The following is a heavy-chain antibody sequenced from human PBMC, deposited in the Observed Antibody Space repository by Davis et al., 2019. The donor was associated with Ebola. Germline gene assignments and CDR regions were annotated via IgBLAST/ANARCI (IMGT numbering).Heavy chain of an antibody. J-gene: IGHJ4*02. Sequence: GGSLRLSCAASGFTFSSYYMHWVRQAPGKGLEYISTISDRGHSTYYASSVKGRFTISRDNAKNSLFLQMNNLRDEDTAVYYCAREGELWITFPDYWGQGTLVTVSS. V-gene: IGHV3-64*04. CDR3: AREGELWITFPDY. CDR1: GFTFSSYY. D-gene: IGHD3-16*01. CDR2: ISDRGHST.